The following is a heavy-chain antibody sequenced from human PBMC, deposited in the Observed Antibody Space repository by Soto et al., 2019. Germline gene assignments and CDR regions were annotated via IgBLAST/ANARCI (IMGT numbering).Heavy chain of an antibody. D-gene: IGHD1-1*01. Sequence: QVQLQESGPGLVKPSQTLSLTCTVSGVSINSGGYYWSWIRQHPGKGLEWIGYIYYTGHTYHNPSLESRVTMSLDTSKKQFSLKVSSVTAADTAVYYCARASQLERDALDFWGQGTMVTVSS. CDR3: ARASQLERDALDF. V-gene: IGHV4-31*03. J-gene: IGHJ3*01. CDR1: GVSINSGGYY. CDR2: IYYTGHT.